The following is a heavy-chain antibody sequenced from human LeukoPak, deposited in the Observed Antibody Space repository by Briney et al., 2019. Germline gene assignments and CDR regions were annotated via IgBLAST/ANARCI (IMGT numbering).Heavy chain of an antibody. V-gene: IGHV3-15*01. CDR1: GFTFSNAW. J-gene: IGHJ6*02. CDR2: IKSKTDDGTA. Sequence: KAGGSLRLSCAVSGFTFSNAWMSWVRQAPGKGLEWVGRIKSKTDDGTADYAAPVKGRFTISRDDSKSTLYLQMNSLRAEDTAVYYCARVGGYDSSGMYYYYYGMDVWGQGTTVTVSS. CDR3: ARVGGYDSSGMYYYYYGMDV. D-gene: IGHD3-22*01.